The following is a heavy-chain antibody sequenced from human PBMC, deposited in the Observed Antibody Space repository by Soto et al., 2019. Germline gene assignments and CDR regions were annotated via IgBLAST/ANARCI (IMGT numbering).Heavy chain of an antibody. V-gene: IGHV1-69*13. D-gene: IGHD2-15*01. J-gene: IGHJ6*03. CDR3: ARDKGCSGGSCSYYYYYYMDV. CDR2: IIPIFGTA. Sequence: SVKVSCKASGGTFSSYAISWVRQAPGQGLEWMGGIIPIFGTANYAQKFQGRVTITADESTSTAYMELSSLRSEDTAVYYCARDKGCSGGSCSYYYYYYMDVWAKGTTVTVSS. CDR1: GGTFSSYA.